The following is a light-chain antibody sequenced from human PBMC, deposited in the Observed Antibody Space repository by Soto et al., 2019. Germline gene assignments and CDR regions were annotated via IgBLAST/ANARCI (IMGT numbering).Light chain of an antibody. V-gene: IGLV2-14*01. Sequence: QSALTQPASVSGSPGQSITISCTGTSSDIGAYDYVSWYQQHPARAPKLIIYDVNDRPSGVADRFSGSKSGNAASLTISGLQAEDEADYFCSSYTIVSTHVVLGGGNKLTV. CDR3: SSYTIVSTHVV. CDR2: DVN. J-gene: IGLJ2*01. CDR1: SSDIGAYDY.